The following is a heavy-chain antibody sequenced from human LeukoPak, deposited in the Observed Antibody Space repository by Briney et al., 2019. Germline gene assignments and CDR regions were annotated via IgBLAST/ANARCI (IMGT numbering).Heavy chain of an antibody. D-gene: IGHD1-14*01. CDR1: GGPFSGYY. V-gene: IGHV4-34*01. CDR2: INHSGST. J-gene: IGHJ6*03. CDR3: ARGTKSYYYYHYMDV. Sequence: SETLSLTCAVYGGPFSGYYWSWIRQPPGKGLEWIGEINHSGSTNYNPSLKSRVTISVDTSKNQFSLKLSSVTAADTAVYYCARGTKSYYYYHYMDVWGKGTTVTVSS.